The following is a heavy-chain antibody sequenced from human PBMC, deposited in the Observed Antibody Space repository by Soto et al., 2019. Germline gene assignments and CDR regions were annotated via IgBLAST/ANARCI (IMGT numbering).Heavy chain of an antibody. J-gene: IGHJ4*02. V-gene: IGHV4-39*01. CDR1: GGSISSSSYY. CDR3: ARVDDFWSGYPTIDY. Sequence: QLQLQESGPGLVKPSETLSLTCTVSGGSISSSSYYWGWIRQPPGKGLEWIGSIYYSGSTYYNPSLKSRVTISVDTSKNQCSLKLSSVTAADTAVYYCARVDDFWSGYPTIDYWGQGTLVTVSS. CDR2: IYYSGST. D-gene: IGHD3-3*01.